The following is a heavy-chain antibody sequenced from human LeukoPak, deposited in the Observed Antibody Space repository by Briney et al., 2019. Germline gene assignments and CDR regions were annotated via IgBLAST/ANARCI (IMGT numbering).Heavy chain of an antibody. D-gene: IGHD1-26*01. CDR2: INPNSGGT. V-gene: IGHV1-2*02. J-gene: IGHJ4*02. CDR1: AFSFTSYY. Sequence: ASVKVSCKASAFSFTSYYMHWVRQAPGQGLEWMGWINPNSGGTNYAQKFQGRVTMTRDTSISTAYMELSRLRSDDTAVYYCATRPYSGTSFDYWGQGTLVTVSS. CDR3: ATRPYSGTSFDY.